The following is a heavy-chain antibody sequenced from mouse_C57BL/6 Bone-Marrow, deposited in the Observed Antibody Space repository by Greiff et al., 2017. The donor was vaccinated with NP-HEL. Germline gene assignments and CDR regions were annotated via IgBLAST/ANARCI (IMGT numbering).Heavy chain of an antibody. CDR3: AADYYGSSPFAY. D-gene: IGHD1-1*01. V-gene: IGHV1-42*01. J-gene: IGHJ3*01. Sequence: VQLKQSGPELVKPGASVKISCKASGYSFTGYYMNWVKQSPEKSLEWIGEINPSTGGTTYNQKFKAKATLTVDKSSSTAYMQLKSLTSEDSAVYYCAADYYGSSPFAYWGQGTLVTVSA. CDR1: GYSFTGYY. CDR2: INPSTGGT.